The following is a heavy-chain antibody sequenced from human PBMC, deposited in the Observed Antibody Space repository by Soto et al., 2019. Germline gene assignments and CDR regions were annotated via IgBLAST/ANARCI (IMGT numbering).Heavy chain of an antibody. Sequence: QVHLVESGGGVVQPGRSLRLSCAASGFTFHSHAMHWVRQAPGKGLEWVAVTSYDGSDKYYADSVKGRFTISRDNSENTLYLQMNSLSAEDAAVYCCARDLASGYYYYGMDVWGQGTTVTVSS. J-gene: IGHJ6*02. D-gene: IGHD3-3*02. V-gene: IGHV3-30*04. CDR1: GFTFHSHA. CDR3: ARDLASGYYYYGMDV. CDR2: TSYDGSDK.